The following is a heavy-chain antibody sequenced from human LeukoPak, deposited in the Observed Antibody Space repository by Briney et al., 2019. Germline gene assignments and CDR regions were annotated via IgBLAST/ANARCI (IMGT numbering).Heavy chain of an antibody. CDR3: VSNGWYSLEY. J-gene: IGHJ4*02. Sequence: SETLSLTCAVYGESFSGYYWGWIRQPPGKGLEWIGSIYHSGSTNYNPSLKSRVTISADKSKNQLSLRLNSVTAADTAVYYCVSNGWYSLEYWGQGTLVTVSS. V-gene: IGHV4-34*01. CDR2: IYHSGST. CDR1: GESFSGYY. D-gene: IGHD6-19*01.